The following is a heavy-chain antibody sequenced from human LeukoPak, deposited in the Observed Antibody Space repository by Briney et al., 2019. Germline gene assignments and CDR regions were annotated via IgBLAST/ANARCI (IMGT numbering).Heavy chain of an antibody. CDR3: ARDDYDSRGSY. Sequence: GGSLRLSCAASGFTFSSYEMNWVRQAPGKGLEWVSYISSSGSTIYYADSVKGRFTISRDNAKNSLYLQMNSLRAEDTAVYYCARDDYDSRGSYWGKGTLVTVSS. V-gene: IGHV3-48*03. CDR1: GFTFSSYE. CDR2: ISSSGSTI. D-gene: IGHD3-22*01. J-gene: IGHJ4*02.